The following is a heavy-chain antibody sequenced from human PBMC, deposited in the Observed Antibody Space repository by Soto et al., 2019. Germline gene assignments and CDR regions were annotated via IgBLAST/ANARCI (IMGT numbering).Heavy chain of an antibody. V-gene: IGHV3-30*18. CDR1: GFTFSNG. CDR2: ISYDGSNQ. CDR3: AKALGELSPESYDH. D-gene: IGHD3-16*02. J-gene: IGHJ4*02. Sequence: QVQLVESGGGVVQPGRSLRLSCAASGFTFSNGMHWVRQAPGKGMEWVAIISYDGSNQYYADSVKGRFTISRDNSKNTFYLQMNSLSAEDTAVYYCAKALGELSPESYDHWGQGVLVSVSS.